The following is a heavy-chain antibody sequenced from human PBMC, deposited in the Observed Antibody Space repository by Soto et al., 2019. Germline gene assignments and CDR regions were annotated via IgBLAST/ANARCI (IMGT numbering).Heavy chain of an antibody. Sequence: TSETLSLTCAVSSGSISSSNWWSLVRQPPGKGLEWIGEIYHSGSTNYNPSLKSRVTISVDKSKNQFSLKLSSVTAADTAVYYCARVRDYEGYYYMDVWGKGTTVTVSS. CDR1: SGSISSSNW. CDR2: IYHSGST. CDR3: ARVRDYEGYYYMDV. J-gene: IGHJ6*03. V-gene: IGHV4-4*02. D-gene: IGHD4-17*01.